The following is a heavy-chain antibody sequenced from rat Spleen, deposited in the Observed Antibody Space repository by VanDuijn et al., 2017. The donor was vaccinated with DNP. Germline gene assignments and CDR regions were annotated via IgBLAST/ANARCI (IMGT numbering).Heavy chain of an antibody. CDR3: TTDSAY. CDR1: GFTFSNYD. J-gene: IGHJ3*01. V-gene: IGHV5-20*01. CDR2: ISHNGGYT. Sequence: EVQLVESGGGLVQPGGSMRLSCVASGFTFSNYDMAWVRQAPKKGLEWVASISHNGGYTYYRDSVKGRFTISRDYAKTSLYLQMDSLRSEDTATYYCTTDSAYWGRGTLVTVSS.